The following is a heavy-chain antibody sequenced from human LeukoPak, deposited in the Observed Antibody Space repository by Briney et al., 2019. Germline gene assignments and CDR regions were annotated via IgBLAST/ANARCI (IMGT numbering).Heavy chain of an antibody. CDR2: ISNSGSTT. J-gene: IGHJ4*02. V-gene: IGHV3-23*01. Sequence: PAGSLSLSCAASGFTFSSYSMNWVRQAPGKGLEWVSGISNSGSTTYYADSMKGRFTISRTNSNNMLYLQMNRLRADDTAVYYCAKETSSSFDYWGQGTLVSVSS. D-gene: IGHD6-6*01. CDR3: AKETSSSFDY. CDR1: GFTFSSYS.